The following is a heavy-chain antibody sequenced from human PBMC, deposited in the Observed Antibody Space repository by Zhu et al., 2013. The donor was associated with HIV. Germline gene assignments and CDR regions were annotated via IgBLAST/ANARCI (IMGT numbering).Heavy chain of an antibody. Sequence: SGAEVKRPGASVTVSCRPSGYRFTAYYIHWVRQAPGKGIEWMGWITLKIGGTKMAQTFQGRVIMTRDTSVNTVYMELRSLTSDDTAVYYCARDPSTRYYTDVWGKGTTVIVSS. CDR2: ITLKIGGT. V-gene: IGHV1-2*02. CDR3: ARDPSTRYYTDV. J-gene: IGHJ6*03. D-gene: IGHD3-9*01. CDR1: GYRFTAYY.